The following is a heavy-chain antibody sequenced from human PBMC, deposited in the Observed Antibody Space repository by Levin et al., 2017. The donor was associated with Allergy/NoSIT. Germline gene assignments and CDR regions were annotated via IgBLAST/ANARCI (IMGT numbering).Heavy chain of an antibody. J-gene: IGHJ6*03. D-gene: IGHD3-9*01. CDR2: IFYDGRKT. CDR3: ARDYNTATTRYYNIDV. CDR1: GFPFYTYG. Sequence: QAGESLKISCATSGFPFYTYGMHWVRQAPGKGLEWVALIFYDGRKTHYADSVRGRFTISRDRATKTLYLQMDDLRVEDTAVYYCARDYNTATTRYYNIDVWGKGTTVTVSS. V-gene: IGHV3-33*01.